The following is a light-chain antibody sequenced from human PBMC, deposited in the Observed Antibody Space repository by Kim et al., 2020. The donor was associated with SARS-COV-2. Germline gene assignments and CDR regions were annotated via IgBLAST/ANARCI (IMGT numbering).Light chain of an antibody. CDR1: SNNVGDLG. J-gene: IGLJ7*01. CDR3: ASWDSSLRSCV. Sequence: QAGLTQPPSVSKGLRQTATLTCTGNSNNVGDLGAAWLQQHQGHPPKLLSYRNNNRPSGISERFSASRSGNIASLSITALQPEDEADYYCASWDSSLRSCVFGGGTQLTVL. CDR2: RNN. V-gene: IGLV10-54*01.